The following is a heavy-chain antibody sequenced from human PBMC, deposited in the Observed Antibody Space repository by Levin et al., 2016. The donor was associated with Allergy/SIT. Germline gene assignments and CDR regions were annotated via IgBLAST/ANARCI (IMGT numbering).Heavy chain of an antibody. CDR1: GGSVSSGSYY. V-gene: IGHV4-61*01. CDR3: ARWNYDILTGSFFDY. D-gene: IGHD3-9*01. J-gene: IGHJ4*02. CDR2: IYYSGST. Sequence: GSLRLSCTVSGGSVSSGSYYWSWIRQPPGKGLEWIGYIYYSGSTNYNPSLKSRVTISVDTSKNQFSLKLSSVTAADTAVYYCARWNYDILTGSFFDYWGQGTLVTVSS.